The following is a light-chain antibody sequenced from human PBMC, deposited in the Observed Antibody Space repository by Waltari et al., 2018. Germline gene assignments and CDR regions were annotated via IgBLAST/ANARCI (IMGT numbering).Light chain of an antibody. V-gene: IGKV3-20*01. J-gene: IGKJ1*01. CDR1: QSISRY. CDR3: QKYESLPAT. Sequence: RSGSASQSISRYLGWYQQKPGQAPRLLIYEASRRATGTPDMFSGSGSGTDFSLTISRLEPEDFAVYYCQKYESLPATFGQGTKVEIK. CDR2: EAS.